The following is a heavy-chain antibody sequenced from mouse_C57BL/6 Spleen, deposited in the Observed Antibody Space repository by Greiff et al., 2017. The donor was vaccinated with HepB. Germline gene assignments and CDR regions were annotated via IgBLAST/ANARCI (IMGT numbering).Heavy chain of an antibody. Sequence: VKLMESGPGILQSSQTLSLTCSFSGFSLSTSGMGVSWIRQPSGKGLEWLAHIYWDDDKRYNPSLKSRLTISKDTSRNQVFLKITSVDTADTATYYCARRDYYGSEGYFDVWGTGTTVTVSS. CDR1: GFSLSTSGMG. V-gene: IGHV8-12*01. CDR2: IYWDDDK. D-gene: IGHD1-1*01. CDR3: ARRDYYGSEGYFDV. J-gene: IGHJ1*03.